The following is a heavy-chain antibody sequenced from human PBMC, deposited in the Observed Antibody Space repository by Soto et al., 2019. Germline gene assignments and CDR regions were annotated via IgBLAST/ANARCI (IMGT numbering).Heavy chain of an antibody. CDR3: AREALGYSYGAFYY. CDR2: ISASNGNT. J-gene: IGHJ4*02. CDR1: GYTFTNYV. D-gene: IGHD5-18*01. V-gene: IGHV1-18*04. Sequence: QVHLVQSGAEVKKPGASVKVSCKASGYTFTNYVFSWVRQAPGQGLGWMGWISASNGNTNYAQRLQGRVTMTTDSSTDTAYMELRSLRSDDTAVYYCAREALGYSYGAFYYWGQGTLVTVSS.